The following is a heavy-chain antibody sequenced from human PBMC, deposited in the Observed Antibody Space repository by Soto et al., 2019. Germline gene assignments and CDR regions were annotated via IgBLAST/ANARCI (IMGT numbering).Heavy chain of an antibody. D-gene: IGHD3-16*02. J-gene: IGHJ6*02. CDR2: IYHSGST. Sequence: QVQLQESGPGLVKPSGTLSLTCAVSGGSISRSNWWSWVRQPPGKGLEWIGEIYHSGSTNYNPSLKSPVTISVDKSKHQFSLKMSSVTGADTAVYYCATRFDVWGSYRVPTKYYDDYGMDVWGQGTTVTVS. CDR1: GGSISRSNW. CDR3: ATRFDVWGSYRVPTKYYDDYGMDV. V-gene: IGHV4-4*02.